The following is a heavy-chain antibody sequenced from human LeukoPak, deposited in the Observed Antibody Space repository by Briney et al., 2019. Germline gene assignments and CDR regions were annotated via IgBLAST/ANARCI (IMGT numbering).Heavy chain of an antibody. CDR3: ARDIPFQYCSSATCYAGYYIDY. CDR1: GYTFTGYY. V-gene: IGHV1-2*06. D-gene: IGHD2-2*01. J-gene: IGHJ4*02. CDR2: INPNSGGT. Sequence: ASVKVSCKASGYTFTGYYMHWVRQAPGLGLEWMGRINPNSGGTNYAQKFQGRVTMTRDTSISPAYMELSRLRSDDTAVYYCARDIPFQYCSSATCYAGYYIDYWGRGTLVTVSS.